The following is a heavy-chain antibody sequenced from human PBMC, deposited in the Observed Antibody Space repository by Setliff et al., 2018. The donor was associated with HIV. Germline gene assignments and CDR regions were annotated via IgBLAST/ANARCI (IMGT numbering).Heavy chain of an antibody. CDR1: GFTFSIYW. CDR3: AGDVYSGYDRAFDI. D-gene: IGHD5-12*01. CDR2: INSDGSST. Sequence: GGSLRLSCAASGFTFSIYWMHWVRQAPGKGLVWVSRINSDGSSTNYADPVKGRFTISRDNAKNTLYLEMNSLRAEDTAVYYCAGDVYSGYDRAFDIWGQGTMVTVSS. J-gene: IGHJ3*02. V-gene: IGHV3-74*01.